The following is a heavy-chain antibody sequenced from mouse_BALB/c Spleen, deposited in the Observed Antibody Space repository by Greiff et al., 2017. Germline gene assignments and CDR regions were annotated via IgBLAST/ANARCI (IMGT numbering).Heavy chain of an antibody. J-gene: IGHJ4*01. CDR3: ARDPLGDAMDY. CDR1: GFSLTSYG. Sequence: VQRVESGPGLVAPSQSLSITCTVSGFSLTSYGVHWVRQPPGKGLEWLGVIWAGGSTNYNSALMSRLSISKDNSKSQVFLKMNSLQTDDTAMYYCARDPLGDAMDYWGQGTSVTVSS. V-gene: IGHV2-9*02. D-gene: IGHD3-3*01. CDR2: IWAGGST.